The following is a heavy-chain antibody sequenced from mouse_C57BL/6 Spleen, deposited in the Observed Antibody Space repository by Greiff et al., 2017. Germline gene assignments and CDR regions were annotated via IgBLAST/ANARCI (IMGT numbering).Heavy chain of an antibody. V-gene: IGHV1-69*01. Sequence: QVQLQQPGAELVMPGASVKLSCKASGYTFTSSWMHWVKQRPGQGLEWIGEIDPSDSYTNYNQKFKGKSTLTVDKSSSTAYMQLSILTSEASAVYYCAKGAYYGSGYFDVWGTGTTVTVSS. CDR2: IDPSDSYT. D-gene: IGHD1-1*01. CDR1: GYTFTSSW. J-gene: IGHJ1*03. CDR3: AKGAYYGSGYFDV.